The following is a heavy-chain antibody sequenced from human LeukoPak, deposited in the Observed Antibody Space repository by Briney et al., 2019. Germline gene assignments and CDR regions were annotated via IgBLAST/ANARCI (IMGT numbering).Heavy chain of an antibody. D-gene: IGHD3-10*01. CDR1: GDSFSSNSAA. CDR3: AREGVYYYYYGMDV. CDR2: TYYRSKLYN. Sequence: SQTLSLTCAISGDSFSSNSAAWNSIRQSPSRGLEWLGRTYYRSKLYNDYAVSVKSRITINPDTSKNQFSLQLNSVTPEDTAVYYCAREGVYYYYYGMDVWGQGTTVTVSS. J-gene: IGHJ6*02. V-gene: IGHV6-1*01.